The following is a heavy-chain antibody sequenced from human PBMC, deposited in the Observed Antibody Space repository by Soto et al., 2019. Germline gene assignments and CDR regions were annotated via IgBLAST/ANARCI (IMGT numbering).Heavy chain of an antibody. CDR3: ARRKERSGPHYFDY. D-gene: IGHD6-25*01. CDR2: MNPYNGNT. Sequence: ASVKGSCKASGYTFTSYDIHWVRQVTGQGREWMGWMNPYNGNTGSTQKFQGRVSMTMNTSISTVYMELTSLRSEDTAVYYCARRKERSGPHYFDYWGQGSLVTAYS. J-gene: IGHJ4*02. V-gene: IGHV1-8*01. CDR1: GYTFTSYD.